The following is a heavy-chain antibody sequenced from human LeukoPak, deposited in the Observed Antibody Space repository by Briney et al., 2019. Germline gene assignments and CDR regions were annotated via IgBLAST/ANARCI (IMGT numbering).Heavy chain of an antibody. V-gene: IGHV3-21*01. CDR1: GFTFSSYS. Sequence: GGSLRLSCAASGFTFSSYSMTWVRQAPGKGLEWVSSISSSSSYIYYADSVKGRFTISRDNAKNSLYLQMNSLRAGDTAVYYCASRAAAVNWGQGTLVTVSS. D-gene: IGHD6-13*01. CDR3: ASRAAAVN. J-gene: IGHJ4*02. CDR2: ISSSSSYI.